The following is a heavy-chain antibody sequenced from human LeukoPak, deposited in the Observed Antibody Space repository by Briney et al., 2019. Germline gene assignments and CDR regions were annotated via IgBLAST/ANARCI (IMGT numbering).Heavy chain of an antibody. CDR2: ISSSSSYI. CDR1: GFTFSSYS. CDR3: VSRAHFFSGPGG. D-gene: IGHD3-3*02. V-gene: IGHV3-21*01. J-gene: IGHJ4*01. Sequence: GGSLRLSCAASGFTFSSYSMNWVRQAPGKGLEWVSSISSSSSYIYYADSVKGRFTISRDNAKNSLYLQMNGLRAEDTAVYYCVSRAHFFSGPGGWGRGTLVTVSS.